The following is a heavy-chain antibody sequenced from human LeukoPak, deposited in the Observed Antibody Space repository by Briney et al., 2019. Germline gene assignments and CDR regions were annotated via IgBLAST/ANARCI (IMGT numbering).Heavy chain of an antibody. Sequence: GGSLRLSCAASGFTFTNYAMSWVRQPPGKGLEWVSGISASVGATYYAASVQGRFTISRDNYKNTVYLQMNSLRAEDTAVYYCAKDMAEVPGPSDYWGQGTLVTVSS. CDR1: GFTFTNYA. D-gene: IGHD3-10*01. V-gene: IGHV3-23*01. CDR2: ISASVGAT. J-gene: IGHJ4*02. CDR3: AKDMAEVPGPSDY.